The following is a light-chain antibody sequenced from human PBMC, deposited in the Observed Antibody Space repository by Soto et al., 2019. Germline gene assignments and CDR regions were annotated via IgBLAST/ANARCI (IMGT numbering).Light chain of an antibody. J-gene: IGKJ3*01. CDR3: QQSGSVPLT. CDR2: DAS. CDR1: QDIRNN. Sequence: DIQMTQSPSSLSASIGDRVTITCQASQDIRNNLNWYQHKPGKAPNLLLYDASNLETGVPSRFAGSGSGTDFTLTISNLQPEDIAIYYCQQSGSVPLTFGPGTNLDLK. V-gene: IGKV1-33*01.